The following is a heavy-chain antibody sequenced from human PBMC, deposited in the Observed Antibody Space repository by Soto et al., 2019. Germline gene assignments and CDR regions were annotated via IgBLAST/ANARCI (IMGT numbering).Heavy chain of an antibody. CDR2: MYHSGST. J-gene: IGHJ6*03. CDR1: GGSISSDNW. CDR3: ARVDYYYYYMDV. V-gene: IGHV4-4*02. Sequence: PSETLSLTCAVSGGSISSDNWWSWVRQPPGQGLEWIGYMYHSGSTNYNPSLKSRVTISVDTSKNQFSLKLSSVTAADTAVYYCARVDYYYYYMDVWGKGTTVTVSS.